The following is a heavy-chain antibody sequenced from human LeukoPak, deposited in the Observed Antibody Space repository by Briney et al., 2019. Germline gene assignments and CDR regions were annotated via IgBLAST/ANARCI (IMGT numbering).Heavy chain of an antibody. D-gene: IGHD2-2*01. CDR3: ASQLGYFDY. Sequence: PSETLSLTCTVSGGSISSGDYYWSWIRQPPGKGLEWIGRIFTSGSTSYNPSLKSRVTISLDTSKNQFSLKLSSVTAADTAVYYCASQLGYFDYWGQGTLVTVSS. J-gene: IGHJ4*02. V-gene: IGHV4-61*02. CDR1: GGSISSGDYY. CDR2: IFTSGST.